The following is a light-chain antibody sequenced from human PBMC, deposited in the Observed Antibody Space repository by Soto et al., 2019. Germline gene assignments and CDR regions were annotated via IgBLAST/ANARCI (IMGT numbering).Light chain of an antibody. CDR3: QQYNNWPFT. V-gene: IGKV3D-15*01. CDR2: GAT. J-gene: IGKJ4*01. Sequence: EIVMTQTPATLSVSQGERATLSCRASQSVSSNLAWYQQKPGQAPRLLIYGATTRATGIPARFSGSGSGTEFTLTRSSLQSEDFAVYYCQQYNNWPFTVGGETKVEIK. CDR1: QSVSSN.